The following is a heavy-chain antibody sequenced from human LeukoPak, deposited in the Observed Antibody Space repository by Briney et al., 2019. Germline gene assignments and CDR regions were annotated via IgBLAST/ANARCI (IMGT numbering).Heavy chain of an antibody. D-gene: IGHD3-22*01. CDR2: IKQDGSEK. V-gene: IGHV3-7*01. J-gene: IGHJ4*02. CDR1: GFTFSSYW. CDR3: AKDIYDSSGYYYVRGVDY. Sequence: GGSLRLSCAASGFTFSSYWMSWVRQAPGKGLEWVANIKQDGSEKYYVDSVKGRFTISRDNAKNSLYLQMNSLRAEDTAVYYCAKDIYDSSGYYYVRGVDYWGQGTLVTVSS.